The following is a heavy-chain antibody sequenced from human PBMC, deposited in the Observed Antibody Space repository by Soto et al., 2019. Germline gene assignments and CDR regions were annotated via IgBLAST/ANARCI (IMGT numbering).Heavy chain of an antibody. Sequence: QVQLVESGGGLVKPGGSLRLSCAASGFTFSDYYVSWIRQAPGKGLEWVSYISNSSSYTNDADSVKGRFTISRDNAKNSLYMQMNSLRAEDTAVYYCARIITAAGGRRYFDLWGRGTLVTVSS. CDR1: GFTFSDYY. D-gene: IGHD6-13*01. V-gene: IGHV3-11*05. CDR3: ARIITAAGGRRYFDL. CDR2: ISNSSSYT. J-gene: IGHJ2*01.